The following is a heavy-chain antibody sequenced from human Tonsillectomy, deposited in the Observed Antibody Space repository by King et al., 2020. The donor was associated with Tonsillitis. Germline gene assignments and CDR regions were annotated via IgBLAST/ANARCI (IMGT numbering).Heavy chain of an antibody. CDR3: ARDPIRYFDWLLPAGYFDY. CDR1: GYTFSSYG. Sequence: VQLVESGAEVKKPGASVKVSCKASGYTFSSYGITWVRQAPGQGLEWMGWISAYNGNTNYAQKLQDRVTITTDTSTGTAYMEVMSLRSDDTAVYYCARDPIRYFDWLLPAGYFDYWGQGTLVTVSS. CDR2: ISAYNGNT. V-gene: IGHV1-18*01. J-gene: IGHJ4*02. D-gene: IGHD3-9*01.